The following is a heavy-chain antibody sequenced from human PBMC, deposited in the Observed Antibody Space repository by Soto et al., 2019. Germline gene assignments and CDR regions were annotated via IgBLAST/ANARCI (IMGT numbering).Heavy chain of an antibody. CDR1: GDSVSSNSAA. D-gene: IGHD6-19*01. Sequence: QSQTLSLTCAISGDSVSSNSAAWNWIRQSPSRGLEWLGRTYYRSKWYNDYAVSVKSRITINPDTSKNQFSLQLNSVTPEDTAVYYCARERVSYSSGWYYYYGMDVWGQGTTVTVSS. V-gene: IGHV6-1*01. CDR3: ARERVSYSSGWYYYYGMDV. CDR2: TYYRSKWYN. J-gene: IGHJ6*02.